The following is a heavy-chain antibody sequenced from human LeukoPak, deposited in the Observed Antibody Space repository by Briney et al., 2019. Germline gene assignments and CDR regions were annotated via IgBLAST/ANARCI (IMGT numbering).Heavy chain of an antibody. CDR2: IYPGDSDA. CDR3: AGGYSGYYQIDY. J-gene: IGHJ4*02. D-gene: IGHD5-12*01. Sequence: GESLKISCKGSGYSFTTYSIGWMRQMPGKGLEWMGIIYPGDSDARYSPSFQGQVTILVDKSISTAYLQWSSLKASDTAMYYCAGGYSGYYQIDYWGQGTLVTVSS. V-gene: IGHV5-51*01. CDR1: GYSFTTYS.